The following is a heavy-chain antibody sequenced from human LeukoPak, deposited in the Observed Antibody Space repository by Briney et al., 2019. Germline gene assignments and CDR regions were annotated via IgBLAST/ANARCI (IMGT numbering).Heavy chain of an antibody. CDR1: GGSISSSSYY. D-gene: IGHD3-22*01. Sequence: KSSETLSLTCTVSGGSISSSSYYWGWIRQPPGKGLEWIGSIYYSGSTYYNPSLKSRVTISVDTSKNQFSLKLSSVTAADTAVYYCARHYDSSGYYWTIEDYWGQGTLVTVSS. CDR3: ARHYDSSGYYWTIEDY. CDR2: IYYSGST. J-gene: IGHJ4*02. V-gene: IGHV4-39*01.